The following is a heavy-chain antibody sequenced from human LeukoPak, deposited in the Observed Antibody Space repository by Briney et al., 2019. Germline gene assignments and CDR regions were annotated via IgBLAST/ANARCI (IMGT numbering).Heavy chain of an antibody. D-gene: IGHD5-18*01. J-gene: IGHJ4*02. V-gene: IGHV3-7*02. Sequence: GGSLRLSCAASGFTFISYWMSWVRQAPGKGLEWVANIKQDGSEKYYVDSVKGRFTISRDNAKNSLYLQMNSLRAEDTAVYYCASGYSYGAFFDYWGQGTLVTVSS. CDR2: IKQDGSEK. CDR3: ASGYSYGAFFDY. CDR1: GFTFISYW.